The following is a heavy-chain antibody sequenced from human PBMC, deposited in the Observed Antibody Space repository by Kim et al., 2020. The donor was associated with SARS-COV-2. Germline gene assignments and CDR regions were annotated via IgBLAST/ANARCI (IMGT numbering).Heavy chain of an antibody. CDR1: GFSFSSYS. CDR3: ARDPTNMEGDNWFDA. CDR2: ININSNYR. Sequence: GGSLRLSCVGSGFSFSSYSMNWVRQAPGKGLEWVASININSNYRTYADSVRGRFTISRDDATNSLFLQLSSLRVEDTAVYYCARDPTNMEGDNWFDAWGQGTPVNVSS. D-gene: IGHD3-16*01. V-gene: IGHV3-21*01. J-gene: IGHJ5*02.